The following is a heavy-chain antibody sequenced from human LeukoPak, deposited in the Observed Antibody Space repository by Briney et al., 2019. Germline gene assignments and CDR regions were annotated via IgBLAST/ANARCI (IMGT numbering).Heavy chain of an antibody. V-gene: IGHV4-59*01. D-gene: IGHD6-19*01. J-gene: IGHJ4*02. CDR2: IYYSGST. Sequence: SETLSLTCTVSGGSISSYYWSWIRQPPGKGLEWIGYIYYSGSTNYNPSLKSRVTISVETSKNQFSLKLSSVTAADTAMYYCARVRSSGWGKGFDYWGQGTLVTVSA. CDR1: GGSISSYY. CDR3: ARVRSSGWGKGFDY.